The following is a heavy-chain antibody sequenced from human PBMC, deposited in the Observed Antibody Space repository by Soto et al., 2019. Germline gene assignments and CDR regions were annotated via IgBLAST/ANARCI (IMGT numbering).Heavy chain of an antibody. CDR3: AAVVVVILGFDY. J-gene: IGHJ4*02. D-gene: IGHD3-22*01. Sequence: SETLSLTCAVSGGSISSSNWWSWVRQPPGKGLEWIGEIYHSGSTNYNPSLKSRVTISVDTSKNQFSLKLSSVTAADTAVYYCAAVVVVILGFDYWGQGTLVTVSS. CDR1: GGSISSSNW. V-gene: IGHV4-4*02. CDR2: IYHSGST.